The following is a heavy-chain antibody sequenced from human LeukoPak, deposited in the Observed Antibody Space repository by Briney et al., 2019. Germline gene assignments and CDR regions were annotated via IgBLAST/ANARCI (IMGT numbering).Heavy chain of an antibody. Sequence: SETLSLTCTVSGGSISSYYWSWIRQPPGKGLEWIGYIYYSGSTNYNPSLKSRVTISVDTSKNQFSLRLSSVTAADTAVYYCARATRSWFDPWGQGTLVTVSS. J-gene: IGHJ5*02. CDR1: GGSISSYY. V-gene: IGHV4-59*08. CDR2: IYYSGST. CDR3: ARATRSWFDP. D-gene: IGHD1-14*01.